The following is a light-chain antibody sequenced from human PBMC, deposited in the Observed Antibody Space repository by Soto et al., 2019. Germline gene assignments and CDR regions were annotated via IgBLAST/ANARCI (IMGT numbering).Light chain of an antibody. Sequence: QSVLTQPASVSGSPGQSITISCTGTSSNVGSYKLVSWYQQHPSKAPKLMIFELNKRPSGVSNRFSGSKSGNTASLTISGLKVEDEADYYCCSSGGSPTYVFGTGTKVTVL. V-gene: IGLV2-23*02. CDR1: SSNVGSYKL. J-gene: IGLJ1*01. CDR3: CSSGGSPTYV. CDR2: ELN.